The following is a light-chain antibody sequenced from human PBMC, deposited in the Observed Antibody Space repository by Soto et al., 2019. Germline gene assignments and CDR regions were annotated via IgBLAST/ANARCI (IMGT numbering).Light chain of an antibody. V-gene: IGKV3D-15*01. CDR3: QQYYHWGLS. Sequence: VMTQSPANLSVSPGEGVTLFCRASQNVASNIALYQVKPAQPPRLLIYASSTRATGIPATFSGSGSGTQFSLTISSLQSEDSAVYYCQQYYHWGLSFGGGTKVEI. J-gene: IGKJ4*01. CDR2: ASS. CDR1: QNVASN.